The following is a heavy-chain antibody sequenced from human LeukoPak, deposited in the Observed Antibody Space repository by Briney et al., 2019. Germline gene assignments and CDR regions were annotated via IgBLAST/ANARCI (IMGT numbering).Heavy chain of an antibody. V-gene: IGHV4-34*01. Sequence: PSETLSLTCAVYGGSFSGYYWSWIRQPPGKGLEWIGEINHSGSTNYNPSLKSRVTISVDTSKNQFSLKLSSVTAADTAVYYCARHGSSSWLFNYYYMDVWGKGATVTVSS. CDR2: INHSGST. CDR1: GGSFSGYY. J-gene: IGHJ6*03. D-gene: IGHD6-13*01. CDR3: ARHGSSSWLFNYYYMDV.